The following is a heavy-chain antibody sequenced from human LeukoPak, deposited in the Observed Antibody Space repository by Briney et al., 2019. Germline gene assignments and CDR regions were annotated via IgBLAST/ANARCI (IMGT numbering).Heavy chain of an antibody. CDR3: ATTVERGYCSGGSCYQPYYYYGMDV. J-gene: IGHJ6*02. CDR2: ISSSGSTI. D-gene: IGHD2-15*01. V-gene: IGHV3-11*01. Sequence: GGSLRLFCAASGFTFSDYYMSWIRQAPGKGLEWVSYISSSGSTIYYADSVKGRFTISRDNAKHSLYLQMNSLRAEDTAVYYCATTVERGYCSGGSCYQPYYYYGMDVWGQGTTVTVSS. CDR1: GFTFSDYY.